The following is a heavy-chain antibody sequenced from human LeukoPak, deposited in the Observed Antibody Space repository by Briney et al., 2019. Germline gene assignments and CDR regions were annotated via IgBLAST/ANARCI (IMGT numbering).Heavy chain of an antibody. J-gene: IGHJ4*02. CDR3: ARGLSSSPY. CDR1: VCTFTSYY. D-gene: IGHD2-2*01. CDR2: INPSGGST. V-gene: IGHV1-46*01. Sequence: ASLKVSCKASVCTFTSYYIYWGRHAPGQGLEWMGIINPSGGSTTYAQEFQGRVTMTRDTSTSTVYMELSSLRSEDTAVYYCARGLSSSPYWGQGTLVTVSS.